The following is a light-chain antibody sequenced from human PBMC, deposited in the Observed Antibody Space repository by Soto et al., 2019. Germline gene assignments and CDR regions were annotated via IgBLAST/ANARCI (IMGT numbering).Light chain of an antibody. CDR3: QQFDGSLWT. CDR1: QSVTSTH. J-gene: IGKJ1*01. Sequence: EIVLTQSPGPLSLSPGERATLSCRASQSVTSTHLAWYQQKPGQAPRLLIYDASTRATGIPDRLSGSGSGTDFTLTISRLEPEDFAVYCCQQFDGSLWTFGPGTKVDIK. CDR2: DAS. V-gene: IGKV3-20*01.